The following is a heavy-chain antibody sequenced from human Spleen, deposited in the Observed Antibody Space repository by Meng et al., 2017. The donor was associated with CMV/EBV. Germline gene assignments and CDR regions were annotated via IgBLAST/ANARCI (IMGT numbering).Heavy chain of an antibody. Sequence: RQRQESGPGLVKPSETLSLTCTVSGGSISSSSYYWGWIRQPPGKGLEWIGSIYYSGSTYYNPSLKSRVTISVDTSKKRFSLTLNSVTAADTAVYYCARISTLYWNLHLWGPGTLVTVSS. J-gene: IGHJ2*01. CDR1: GGSISSSSYY. CDR2: IYYSGST. CDR3: ARISTLYWNLHL. V-gene: IGHV4-39*07.